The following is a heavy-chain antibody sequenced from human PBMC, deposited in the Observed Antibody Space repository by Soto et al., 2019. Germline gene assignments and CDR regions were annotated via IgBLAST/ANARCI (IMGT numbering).Heavy chain of an antibody. J-gene: IGHJ4*02. CDR1: GFTFSSYS. CDR3: AKRRDSSGYYYFDY. CDR2: ISGSGGTT. D-gene: IGHD3-22*01. Sequence: GGSLRLSCAASGFTFSSYSMSWVRQAPGKGLEWVSAISGSGGTTYYADSVKGRFTISRDNSKNTLYLQMNSLRAEDTAVYYCAKRRDSSGYYYFDYWGQGTLVTVSS. V-gene: IGHV3-23*01.